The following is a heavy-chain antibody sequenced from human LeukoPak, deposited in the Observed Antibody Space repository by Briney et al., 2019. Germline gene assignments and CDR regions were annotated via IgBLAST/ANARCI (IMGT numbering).Heavy chain of an antibody. Sequence: RASVKVSCKASGYTFTSYGISWVRQAPGQGLGWMGWISAYNGNTNYAQKLQGRVTMTTDTSTSTAYMELRSLRSDDTAVYYCARVRHNYYDSSGYYDDWGQGTLVTVSS. V-gene: IGHV1-18*01. J-gene: IGHJ4*02. CDR1: GYTFTSYG. CDR2: ISAYNGNT. CDR3: ARVRHNYYDSSGYYDD. D-gene: IGHD3-22*01.